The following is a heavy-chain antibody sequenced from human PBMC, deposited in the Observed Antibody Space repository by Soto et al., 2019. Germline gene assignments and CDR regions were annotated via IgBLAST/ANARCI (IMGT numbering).Heavy chain of an antibody. Sequence: SVKVACNASGYTFSSYAMHWVRQAPGQRLEWMGWINAGYGNTKSSQKFQDRVTISRDTSASTAYMELTSLRSEDTAVYYCARDTGDGTFDFWGQGTLVTVSS. CDR3: ARDTGDGTFDF. V-gene: IGHV1-3*01. CDR2: INAGYGNT. J-gene: IGHJ4*02. D-gene: IGHD7-27*01. CDR1: GYTFSSYA.